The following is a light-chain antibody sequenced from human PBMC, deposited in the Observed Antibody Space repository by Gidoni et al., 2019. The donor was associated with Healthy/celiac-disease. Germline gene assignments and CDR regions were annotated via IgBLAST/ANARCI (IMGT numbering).Light chain of an antibody. CDR1: SSDVGSYNL. J-gene: IGLJ2*01. Sequence: QSALTQPASVSGSPGQSLTISCTGTSSDVGSYNLVSWYQQHPGKAPKLMIFEDSTRPSGVSNRFSGTKSGNTASLTISGLQAEDEADYYCCSYAGSSTHVVFGGGTKLTVL. V-gene: IGLV2-23*01. CDR3: CSYAGSSTHVV. CDR2: EDS.